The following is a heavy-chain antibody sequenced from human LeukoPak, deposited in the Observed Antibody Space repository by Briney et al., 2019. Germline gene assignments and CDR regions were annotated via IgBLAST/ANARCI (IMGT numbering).Heavy chain of an antibody. CDR2: ISGSGGGT. D-gene: IGHD6-6*01. J-gene: IGHJ4*02. CDR1: GFAFSTYA. V-gene: IGHV3-23*01. CDR3: AKEDSSSSRYYFEY. Sequence: GGSLRLSCAASGFAFSTYAMSWVHQAPGMGLEWVSAISGSGGGTYYADSVKGRFTISRDNAKNTLYLLMNNLRAEDTAVYYCAKEDSSSSRYYFEYWGQGTLVTVSS.